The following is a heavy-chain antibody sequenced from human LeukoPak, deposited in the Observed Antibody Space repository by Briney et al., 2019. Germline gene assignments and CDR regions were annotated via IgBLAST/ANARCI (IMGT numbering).Heavy chain of an antibody. Sequence: KPGRCLRLSCAASGFTLTSFSMNRVRQAAGHGLGWVSSIGSSSYIYSADSVKGRFTISRDNAKNSLYLQMNSLRAEDTAVYYCARDRRDDILTGYYEPDAFDIWGQGTMVTVSS. CDR2: IGSSSYI. CDR3: ARDRRDDILTGYYEPDAFDI. V-gene: IGHV3-21*01. D-gene: IGHD3-9*01. J-gene: IGHJ3*02. CDR1: GFTLTSFS.